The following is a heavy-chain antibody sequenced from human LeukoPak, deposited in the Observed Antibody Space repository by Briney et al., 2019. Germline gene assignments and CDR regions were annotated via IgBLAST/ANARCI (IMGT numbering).Heavy chain of an antibody. V-gene: IGHV3-74*03. Sequence: GGSLRLSCTVSGFTITNNWMYWVRQAPGRGLVWVSRIKMDERSAVYADSVKGRFIISRDNAKNTVYLQMNSLRADDTAVYYCATVFKGSSLQDYWGQGTLVTVSS. CDR3: ATVFKGSSLQDY. D-gene: IGHD3-10*01. J-gene: IGHJ4*02. CDR1: GFTITNNW. CDR2: IKMDERSA.